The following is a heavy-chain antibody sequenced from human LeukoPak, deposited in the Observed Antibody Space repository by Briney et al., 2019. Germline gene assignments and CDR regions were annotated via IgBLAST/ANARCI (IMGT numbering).Heavy chain of an antibody. CDR2: IIPILGIA. CDR1: GGTFSSYA. D-gene: IGHD2-8*01. CDR3: ARDQSPGVHPPKPSALYYFDY. J-gene: IGHJ4*02. V-gene: IGHV1-69*04. Sequence: ASVKVSCKASGGTFSSYAISWVGQAPGQGLEWMGRIIPILGIANYAQKFQGRVTITADKSTSTAYMELSSLRSEDTAVYYCARDQSPGVHPPKPSALYYFDYWGQGTLVTVSS.